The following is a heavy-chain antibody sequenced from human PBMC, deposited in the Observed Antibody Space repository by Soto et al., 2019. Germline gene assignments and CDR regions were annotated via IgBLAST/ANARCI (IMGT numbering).Heavy chain of an antibody. D-gene: IGHD2-15*01. CDR2: ISAYNGNT. V-gene: IGHV1-18*01. CDR1: GYTFTSYG. Sequence: QVQLVQSGAEVKKPGASVQVSCKASGYTFTSYGIRWVRQAPGQGLEWMGWISAYNGNTNYAQKLQGRVTMTTDTATSTAYMELRSLRSDDTAVSYCAIDLRDIVVVVAATSNAFDIWGQGTMVTVSS. CDR3: AIDLRDIVVVVAATSNAFDI. J-gene: IGHJ3*02.